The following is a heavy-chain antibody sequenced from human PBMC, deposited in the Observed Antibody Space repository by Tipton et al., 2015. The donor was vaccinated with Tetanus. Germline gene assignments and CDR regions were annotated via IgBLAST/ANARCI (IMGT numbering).Heavy chain of an antibody. V-gene: IGHV3-48*02. Sequence: SLRLSCEGSGFTFSSYSMNWVRQAPGKGLEWISYIGSFSRTINYADSVKGRFTLSRDTAKNSLYLLMDSLRDDDTAVYYCARRGEARANWFDSWGQGTLVTVSS. CDR3: ARRGEARANWFDS. CDR1: GFTFSSYS. J-gene: IGHJ5*01. CDR2: IGSFSRTI. D-gene: IGHD2-21*01.